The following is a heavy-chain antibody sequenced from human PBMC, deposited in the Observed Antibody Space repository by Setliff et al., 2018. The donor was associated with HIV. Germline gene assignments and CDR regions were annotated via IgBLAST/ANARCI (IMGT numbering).Heavy chain of an antibody. Sequence: GGSLRLSCAASGFTFSSYSMNWVRQAPGKGLEWLAVIWYDGSNKYYADSVKGRFTISRDNSKNTLYLQMNSLRAEDTAVYYCAKGPGYSSSWGQGTLVTSPQ. CDR1: GFTFSSYS. V-gene: IGHV3-33*06. CDR2: IWYDGSNK. D-gene: IGHD6-13*01. CDR3: AKGPGYSSS. J-gene: IGHJ4*02.